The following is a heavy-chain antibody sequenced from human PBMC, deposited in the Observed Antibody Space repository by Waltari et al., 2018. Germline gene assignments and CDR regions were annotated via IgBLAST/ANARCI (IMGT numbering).Heavy chain of an antibody. CDR1: GGSISSSSYY. J-gene: IGHJ5*02. D-gene: IGHD3-10*01. CDR3: ARNYGSGSYLANWFDP. Sequence: QLQLQESGPGLVKPSETLSLTCTVSGGSISSSSYYWGWIRQPPGKGLEWIGSIYYSGSTYYNPSLKSRVTIAVDTSKNQFSLKLSSVTAADTAVYYCARNYGSGSYLANWFDPWGQGTLVTVSS. CDR2: IYYSGST. V-gene: IGHV4-39*01.